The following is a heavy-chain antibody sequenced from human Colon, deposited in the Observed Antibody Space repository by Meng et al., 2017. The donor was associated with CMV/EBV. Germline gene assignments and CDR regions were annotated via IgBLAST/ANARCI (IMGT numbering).Heavy chain of an antibody. D-gene: IGHD5-24*01. CDR2: IFPNSGVT. CDR1: GYVFTGYY. Sequence: ASVKVSCKASGYVFTGYYVHWVRQAPRRGLEWVGCIFPNSGVTNYAQKFQGRVTMTRDTSINTTYMELTSLTSDDTAVYYCARRLATNSFDYWGQGTLVTVSS. V-gene: IGHV1-2*02. CDR3: ARRLATNSFDY. J-gene: IGHJ4*02.